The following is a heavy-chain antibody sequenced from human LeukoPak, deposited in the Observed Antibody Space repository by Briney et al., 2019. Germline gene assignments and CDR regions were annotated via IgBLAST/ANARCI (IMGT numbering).Heavy chain of an antibody. V-gene: IGHV3-7*01. J-gene: IGHJ4*02. CDR3: ARSLGYCGSSNCYAVFDF. Sequence: PGGSLRLSCAASGFTFSSYWMSWVRQAPGKGLEWVANIKQDGSEKYYVDSVKGRFTISRDNAKNSLYLQMNSLRAEDTAVYYCARSLGYCGSSNCYAVFDFWGQGTLVTVSS. CDR1: GFTFSSYW. CDR2: IKQDGSEK. D-gene: IGHD2-2*01.